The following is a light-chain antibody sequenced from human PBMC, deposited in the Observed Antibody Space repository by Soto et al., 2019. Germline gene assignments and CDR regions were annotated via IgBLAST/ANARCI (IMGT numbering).Light chain of an antibody. CDR1: SSDVGGYNY. Sequence: QSALTQPPSASGSPGQSVTISCTGTSSDVGGYNYVSWYQQYPGKVPKLMIYEVSKRPSGVPDRFSGSKSGNTASLTVSGLQAEDEADYYCSSYAGSNNLGVFGGGTQLTVL. V-gene: IGLV2-8*01. J-gene: IGLJ3*02. CDR3: SSYAGSNNLGV. CDR2: EVS.